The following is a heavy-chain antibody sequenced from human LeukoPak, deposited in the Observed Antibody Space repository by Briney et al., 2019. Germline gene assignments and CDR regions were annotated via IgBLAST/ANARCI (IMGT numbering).Heavy chain of an antibody. Sequence: GGSLRLSCAASGFTFSSYAMSWVRQAPGKGLEWVSAISGSGGSTYYADSVKGRFTISRDNSKNTLYLQMNSLRAKDTAVYYCAKVREAGYSYGYGYYFDYWGQGTLVTVSS. V-gene: IGHV3-23*01. CDR3: AKVREAGYSYGYGYYFDY. CDR1: GFTFSSYA. D-gene: IGHD5-18*01. J-gene: IGHJ4*02. CDR2: ISGSGGST.